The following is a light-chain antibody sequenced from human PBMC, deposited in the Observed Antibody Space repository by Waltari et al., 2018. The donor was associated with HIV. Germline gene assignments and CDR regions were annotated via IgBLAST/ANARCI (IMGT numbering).Light chain of an antibody. CDR2: AAA. Sequence: DIQLTQSPSFVSASVGDEVTITCRASQGIRDWVAWYQQHPNRAPKLLIFAAAKLHSGVPSRFSGWGYGTNFSLTISRLQPEDFATYFCQQSNSLPFTFGPGTQVDVK. V-gene: IGKV1-12*01. CDR1: QGIRDW. J-gene: IGKJ3*01. CDR3: QQSNSLPFT.